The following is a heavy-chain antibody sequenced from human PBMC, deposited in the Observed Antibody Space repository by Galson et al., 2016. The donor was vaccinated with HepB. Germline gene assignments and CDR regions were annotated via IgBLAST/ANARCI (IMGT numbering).Heavy chain of an antibody. CDR2: IDYSGTT. V-gene: IGHV4-61*01. CDR1: GGSVSSGNYY. J-gene: IGHJ5*02. Sequence: SETLSPTCTVSGGSVSSGNYYWSWIRQPPGKGLEWLGYIDYSGTTKYNPSLKSLVTLSVDTSKRQFSLKLSSVTAADTAVYYCASDGGAEGWFDPWGQGTLVTVSS. D-gene: IGHD3-16*01. CDR3: ASDGGAEGWFDP.